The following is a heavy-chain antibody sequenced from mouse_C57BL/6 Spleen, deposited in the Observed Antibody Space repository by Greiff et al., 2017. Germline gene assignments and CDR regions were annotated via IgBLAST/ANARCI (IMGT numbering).Heavy chain of an antibody. V-gene: IGHV1-63*01. D-gene: IGHD1-1*01. CDR1: GYTFTNYW. CDR3: ARADYYGSSSYYYAMDY. Sequence: VQLQESGAELVRPGTSVKMSCKASGYTFTNYWIGWAKQRPGHGLEWIGDIYPGGGYTNYNEKFKGKATLTADKSSSTAYMQFSSLTSEDSAIYYCARADYYGSSSYYYAMDYWGQGTSVTVSS. J-gene: IGHJ4*01. CDR2: IYPGGGYT.